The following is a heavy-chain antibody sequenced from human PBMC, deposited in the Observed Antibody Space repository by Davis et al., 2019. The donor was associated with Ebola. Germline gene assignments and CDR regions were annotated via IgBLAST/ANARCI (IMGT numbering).Heavy chain of an antibody. D-gene: IGHD4-23*01. CDR2: VNPDSGNT. J-gene: IGHJ4*02. Sequence: AASVKVSCKASGYTFTSYAMHWVRQATGQGLEWMGWVNPDSGNTGYAQNFRGRIIMTRNTSINTAYMELSSLTSADTAVYYCARGWGNSLGNDFWGQGTLVTVSS. CDR1: GYTFTSYA. CDR3: ARGWGNSLGNDF. V-gene: IGHV1-8*02.